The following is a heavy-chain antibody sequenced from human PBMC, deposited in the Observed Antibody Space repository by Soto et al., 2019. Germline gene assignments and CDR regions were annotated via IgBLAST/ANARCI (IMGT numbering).Heavy chain of an antibody. CDR3: ARDGIAAAGTSWFDP. V-gene: IGHV1-3*05. CDR2: INAGNGNT. CDR1: GYTFTSHA. Sequence: QVQLVQSGAEEKKPGASVKVSCKASGYTFTSHAMHWARQAPGQRLEWMGWINAGNGNTKYSQKFQGRVTITTDTSASTAYMELSSLRSEYTAVYYCARDGIAAAGTSWFDPWGQGTLVTVSS. J-gene: IGHJ5*02. D-gene: IGHD6-13*01.